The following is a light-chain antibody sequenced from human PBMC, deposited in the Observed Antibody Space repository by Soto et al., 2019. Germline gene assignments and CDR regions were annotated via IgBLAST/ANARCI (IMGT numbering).Light chain of an antibody. CDR3: HQVNSYPHT. Sequence: IQVTQSPSSLSASVGDRVTITCRASQGIRDYLGWYQQKPGKAPKLLIYAASRLQSGVPSRFSGSGFGTDFTLTISGLKPEDFATYYCHQVNSYPHTLGQGTKLEIK. V-gene: IGKV1-9*01. J-gene: IGKJ2*01. CDR1: QGIRDY. CDR2: AAS.